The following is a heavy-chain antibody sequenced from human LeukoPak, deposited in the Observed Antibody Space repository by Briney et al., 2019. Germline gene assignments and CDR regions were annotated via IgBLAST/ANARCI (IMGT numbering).Heavy chain of an antibody. CDR3: AKLSRVYSSSWYFDY. Sequence: PGGSLRLSCVASGFTFSDYAMSWVRQAPGKGLEWVSAISGSGGSTYYADSVKGRFTISRDNSKNTLYLQMNSLRAEDTAVYYCAKLSRVYSSSWYFDYWGQGTLVTVSS. CDR1: GFTFSDYA. V-gene: IGHV3-23*01. D-gene: IGHD6-13*01. CDR2: ISGSGGST. J-gene: IGHJ4*02.